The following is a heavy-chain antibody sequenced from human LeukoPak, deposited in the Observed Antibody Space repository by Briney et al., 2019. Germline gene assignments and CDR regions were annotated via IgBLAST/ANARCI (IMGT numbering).Heavy chain of an antibody. Sequence: GGSLRLSCAASGFTFSSYGMHWVRQAPGKGLEWVAVIWYDGSNKYYADSVKGRFTISRDNSKNTLYLQMNSPRAEDTAVYYCAKPTYSSGWWDYFDYWGQGTLVTVSS. CDR3: AKPTYSSGWWDYFDY. V-gene: IGHV3-33*06. CDR1: GFTFSSYG. D-gene: IGHD6-19*01. CDR2: IWYDGSNK. J-gene: IGHJ4*02.